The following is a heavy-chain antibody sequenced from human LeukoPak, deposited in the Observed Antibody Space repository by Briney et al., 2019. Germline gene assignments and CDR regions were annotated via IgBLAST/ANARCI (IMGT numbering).Heavy chain of an antibody. Sequence: SETLSLTCTVSGGSISSYYWSWIRQPPGKGLEWIGYIYYSGSTNYNPSLKSRVTISVDTSKNQFSLKLSSVTAADTAVYYCAREAYGAAYFDYWGQGTLVTVSS. D-gene: IGHD4/OR15-4a*01. J-gene: IGHJ4*02. CDR3: AREAYGAAYFDY. CDR1: GGSISSYY. V-gene: IGHV4-59*12. CDR2: IYYSGST.